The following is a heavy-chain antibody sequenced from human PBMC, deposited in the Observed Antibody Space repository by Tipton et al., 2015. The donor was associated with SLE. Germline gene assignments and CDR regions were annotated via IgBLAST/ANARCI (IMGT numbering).Heavy chain of an antibody. Sequence: TLSLTCFVSGGSIGSRPYYWSWIRQPPGKGLEWIGHISYSGGTHYNSSLKSRVTMSLDASKNQFSLTVSSVTAADTAVYHCARDAYCSGGSCYGFDSWGPGTLVAVSS. D-gene: IGHD2-15*01. CDR2: ISYSGGT. CDR1: GGSIGSRPYY. V-gene: IGHV4-61*01. J-gene: IGHJ4*02. CDR3: ARDAYCSGGSCYGFDS.